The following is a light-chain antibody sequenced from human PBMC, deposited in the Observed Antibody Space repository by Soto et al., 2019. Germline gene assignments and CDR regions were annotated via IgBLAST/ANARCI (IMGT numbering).Light chain of an antibody. Sequence: ETVMTQSPATLSVSPGEGATLSCRATESINQNLAWYQQQPGQAPRLLIHGASYRATGIPDRFRGRGSGTEFTLAISRRQSEDCAVYYCQQYNTWPLTFGGGTKVEIK. CDR2: GAS. CDR1: ESINQN. CDR3: QQYNTWPLT. V-gene: IGKV3-15*01. J-gene: IGKJ4*01.